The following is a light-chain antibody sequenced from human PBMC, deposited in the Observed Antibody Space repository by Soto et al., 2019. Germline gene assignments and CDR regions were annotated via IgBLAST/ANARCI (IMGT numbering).Light chain of an antibody. J-gene: IGKJ4*01. Sequence: EIVMTQSPATLSVSPGERATLSCRASQSVSSNLAWYQQKPGQAPRLLIYGASTGATGIPPRFSASGSGTDFTLTVNSLQSEDIAVYYCQQYHNWPVTFGGGTKVDIK. CDR3: QQYHNWPVT. CDR2: GAS. V-gene: IGKV3-15*01. CDR1: QSVSSN.